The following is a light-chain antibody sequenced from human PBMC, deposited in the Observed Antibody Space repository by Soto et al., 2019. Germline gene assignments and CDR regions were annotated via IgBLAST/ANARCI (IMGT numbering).Light chain of an antibody. V-gene: IGKV3-15*01. CDR2: GAS. CDR3: QHYNNWPWT. J-gene: IGKJ1*01. Sequence: EIVMTQSPATLFVSPGERATLSCRASQSVGSKLAWYQQKPGQAPRLLISGASTRASGVPARFSGSGSGTEFTLTISSLQSEDIAVYYCQHYNNWPWTFGQGTKVDSK. CDR1: QSVGSK.